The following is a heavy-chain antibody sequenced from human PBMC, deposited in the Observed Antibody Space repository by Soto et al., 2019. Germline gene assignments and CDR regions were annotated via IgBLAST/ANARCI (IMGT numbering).Heavy chain of an antibody. CDR3: ARAVYGDYESSYGMEV. J-gene: IGHJ6*02. D-gene: IGHD4-17*01. V-gene: IGHV3-33*01. CDR1: GFTFGSYG. Sequence: QVHLAESGGGVVQPGSSLRLSCAASGFTFGSYGMHWVRRAPGKGLEWVAVIWYDGSNKYYADSVKGRFTISRDNSKNTLFLQMNRMRVEETAVYYCARAVYGDYESSYGMEVCGQMNTVTGPS. CDR2: IWYDGSNK.